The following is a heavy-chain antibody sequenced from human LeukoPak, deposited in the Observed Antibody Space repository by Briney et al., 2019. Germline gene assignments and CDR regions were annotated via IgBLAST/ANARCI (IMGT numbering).Heavy chain of an antibody. V-gene: IGHV3-30-3*01. Sequence: GGSLRLSCAASGFTFSSYAMHWVRQAPGKGLEWVAVISYDGSNKYYADSVKGRFTISRDNSKNTLYLQMNSLRAEDTAVYYCAHDQSGSYLTYYFDYWGQGTLVTVSS. CDR1: GFTFSSYA. CDR2: ISYDGSNK. CDR3: AHDQSGSYLTYYFDY. D-gene: IGHD1-26*01. J-gene: IGHJ4*02.